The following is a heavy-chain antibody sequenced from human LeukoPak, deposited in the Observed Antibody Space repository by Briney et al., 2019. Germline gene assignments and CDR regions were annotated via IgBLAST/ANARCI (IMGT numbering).Heavy chain of an antibody. CDR2: INHSGST. V-gene: IGHV4-34*01. J-gene: IGHJ6*02. Sequence: SETLSLTCAVYGGSFSGYYWSWIRQPPGKGLEWIGEINHSGSTNYNPSLKSRVTISVDTSKNQFSLKLSSVTAADTAVYYCARGRSGYCSSTSCYQYYYYGMDVRGQGTTVTVSS. CDR1: GGSFSGYY. CDR3: ARGRSGYCSSTSCYQYYYYGMDV. D-gene: IGHD2-2*01.